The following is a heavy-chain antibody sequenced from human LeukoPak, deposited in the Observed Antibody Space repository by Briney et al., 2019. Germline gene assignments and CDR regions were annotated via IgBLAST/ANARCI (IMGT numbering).Heavy chain of an antibody. CDR2: ISSSGSTI. J-gene: IGHJ3*02. Sequence: PGGSLRLSCAASGFTFSSYEMNWVRQAPGKGLEWVSYISSSGSTIYYADSVKGRFTISRDNAKTSLYLQMNSLRAEDTAVYYCARDLSPRYGDYVPDAFDIWGQGTMVTVSS. CDR1: GFTFSSYE. V-gene: IGHV3-48*03. D-gene: IGHD4-17*01. CDR3: ARDLSPRYGDYVPDAFDI.